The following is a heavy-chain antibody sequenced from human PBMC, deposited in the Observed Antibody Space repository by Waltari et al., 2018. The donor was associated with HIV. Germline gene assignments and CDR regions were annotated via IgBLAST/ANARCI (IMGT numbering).Heavy chain of an antibody. J-gene: IGHJ4*02. V-gene: IGHV1-69*04. Sequence: QVQLVQSGAEVKKPGSSVKVSCKASGGTFSSYAISWVRQAPGQGLEWMGRIIPILGIANYAQKFQGRVTITADKSTSTAYMELSSLRSEDTAVYYCATGADSWEPFFDYWGQGTLVTVSS. CDR2: IIPILGIA. CDR1: GGTFSSYA. CDR3: ATGADSWEPFFDY. D-gene: IGHD1-26*01.